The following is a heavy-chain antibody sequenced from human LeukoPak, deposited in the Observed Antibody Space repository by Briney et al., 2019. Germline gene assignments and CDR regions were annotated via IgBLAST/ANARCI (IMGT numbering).Heavy chain of an antibody. Sequence: ASVKVSCKASGGTFSSYAISWVRQAPGQGLEWMGWISAYNGNTNYAQKLQGRVTMTTDTPTSTAYMELRSLRSDDTAVYYCARVSAPFGMLSLTRFDPWGQGTLVTVSS. V-gene: IGHV1-18*01. D-gene: IGHD3-3*01. J-gene: IGHJ5*02. CDR2: ISAYNGNT. CDR1: GGTFSSYA. CDR3: ARVSAPFGMLSLTRFDP.